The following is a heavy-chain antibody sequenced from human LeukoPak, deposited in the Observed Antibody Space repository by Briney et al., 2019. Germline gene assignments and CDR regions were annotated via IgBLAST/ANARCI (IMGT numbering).Heavy chain of an antibody. Sequence: GGSLRLSCAASGFTFTNYAMSWVRQAPGKGLEWVSSIRGSGGGTDYADSVKGRFTISRDNSRDTLFLQMNSLRAEDTALYYCTRDPNGDYVGAFDMWGPGTMVTVSS. CDR1: GFTFTNYA. CDR3: TRDPNGDYVGAFDM. V-gene: IGHV3-23*01. CDR2: IRGSGGGT. J-gene: IGHJ3*02. D-gene: IGHD4-17*01.